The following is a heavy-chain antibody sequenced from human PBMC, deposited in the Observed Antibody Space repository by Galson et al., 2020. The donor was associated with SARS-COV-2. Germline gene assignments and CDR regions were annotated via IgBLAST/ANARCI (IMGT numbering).Heavy chain of an antibody. CDR1: GGSISSSDW. CDR2: IFHSGYT. Sequence: SETLSLTCAVPGGSISSSDWWGWVRQPPGKGLEWIGEIFHSGYTNYNPSLRSRVTMSLDTSKNQFSLKLSSVTAADTALYYCARIIVTAYYFSYMDVWGKWTTVTVSS. D-gene: IGHD2-21*02. V-gene: IGHV4-4*02. CDR3: ARIIVTAYYFSYMDV. J-gene: IGHJ6*03.